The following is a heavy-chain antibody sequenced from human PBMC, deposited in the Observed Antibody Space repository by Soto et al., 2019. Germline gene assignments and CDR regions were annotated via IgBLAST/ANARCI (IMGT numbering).Heavy chain of an antibody. J-gene: IGHJ6*02. V-gene: IGHV4-59*01. CDR3: ARVFNVGYYYLMDI. CDR1: GGSISSYY. CDR2: IYYSGST. D-gene: IGHD6-13*01. Sequence: SVTLSLTSTVFGGSISSYYWSWIRQPTGKGLEWIGYIYYSGSTNYNPSLKSRVTISVDTSKKQFSLKLSSVTAADTAIYYSARVFNVGYYYLMDIWGQGTTVTVSS.